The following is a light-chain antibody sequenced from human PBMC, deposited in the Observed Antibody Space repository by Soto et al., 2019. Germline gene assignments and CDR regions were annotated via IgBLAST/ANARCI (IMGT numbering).Light chain of an antibody. CDR2: GAS. CDR3: PQYGISPRT. V-gene: IGKV3-20*01. J-gene: IGKJ1*01. CDR1: QSVSSSY. Sequence: EIVLTQSPGTLSLSPGERATLSCRASQSVSSSYLAWYQQKPGQAPRLLIYGASSRATGIPDRFSGSGSGTDFTLTISRLEPEDFAVYYCPQYGISPRTFGQGTKVEIK.